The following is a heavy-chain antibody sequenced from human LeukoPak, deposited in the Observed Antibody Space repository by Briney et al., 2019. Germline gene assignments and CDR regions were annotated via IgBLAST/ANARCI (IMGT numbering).Heavy chain of an antibody. D-gene: IGHD3-22*01. CDR3: ARESYYDSSGPGGGALNYFDY. CDR2: IIPIFGTA. CDR1: GYTFISYD. Sequence: ASVKVSCKASGYTFISYDISWVRQAPGQGLEWMGRIIPIFGTANYAQKFQGRVTITTDESTSTAYMELSSLRSEDTAVYYCARESYYDSSGPGGGALNYFDYWGQGTLVTVSS. J-gene: IGHJ4*02. V-gene: IGHV1-69*05.